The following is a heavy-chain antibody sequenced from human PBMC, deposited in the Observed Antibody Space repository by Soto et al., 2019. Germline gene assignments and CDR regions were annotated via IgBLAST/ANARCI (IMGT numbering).Heavy chain of an antibody. V-gene: IGHV3-21*01. Sequence: PGGSLRLSCAVSVFTFQTYTMNWVRQAPGKGLEWVSSISSSSSYIYYADSVKGRFTISRDNAKNSLYLQMNSLRAEDTAVYYCARDRSDILTGSDAFDIWGQGTMVTVSS. CDR3: ARDRSDILTGSDAFDI. CDR1: VFTFQTYT. J-gene: IGHJ3*02. CDR2: ISSSSSYI. D-gene: IGHD3-9*01.